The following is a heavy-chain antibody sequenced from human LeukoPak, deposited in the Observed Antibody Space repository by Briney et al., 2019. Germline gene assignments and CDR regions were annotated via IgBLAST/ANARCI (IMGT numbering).Heavy chain of an antibody. CDR3: ARDRVGGWFDP. V-gene: IGHV1-3*01. Sequence: ASVKVSCNASGYTFTSYAMHWVRQAPGQRLEWMGWINAGNGNTKYSQKFQGRVTITRDTSASTAYMELSSLRSEDTAVYYCARDRVGGWFDPWGQGTLVTVSS. D-gene: IGHD3-10*01. CDR2: INAGNGNT. CDR1: GYTFTSYA. J-gene: IGHJ5*02.